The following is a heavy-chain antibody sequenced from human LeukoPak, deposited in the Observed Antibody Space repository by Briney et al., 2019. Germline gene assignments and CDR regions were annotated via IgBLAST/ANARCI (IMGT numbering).Heavy chain of an antibody. CDR3: ATVVRDGDYGYFQH. CDR2: FDPEDGET. V-gene: IGHV1-24*01. J-gene: IGHJ1*01. D-gene: IGHD4-17*01. CDR1: GYTLTELS. Sequence: ASVKVSCKVSGYTLTELSMHWVRQAPGKGLEWMEGFDPEDGETIYAQKFQGRVTMTEDTSTDTAYMELSSLRSEDTAVYYCATVVRDGDYGYFQHWGQGTLVTVSS.